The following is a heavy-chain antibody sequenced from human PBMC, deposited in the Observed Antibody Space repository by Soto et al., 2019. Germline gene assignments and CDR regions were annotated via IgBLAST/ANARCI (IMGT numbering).Heavy chain of an antibody. Sequence: EVQLVESGGGLVKPGGSLRLPCAASGITLSNAWMTWVRQAPAKGLEWVGRIKSKADGSTTEYGSPVKDRFIITRADSENTLDLQMHSLKTEDTAVYYCATPRPGTHGYGYWGQGTLVTVSS. CDR2: IKSKADGSTT. CDR3: ATPRPGTHGYGY. CDR1: GITLSNAW. D-gene: IGHD5-18*01. J-gene: IGHJ4*02. V-gene: IGHV3-15*01.